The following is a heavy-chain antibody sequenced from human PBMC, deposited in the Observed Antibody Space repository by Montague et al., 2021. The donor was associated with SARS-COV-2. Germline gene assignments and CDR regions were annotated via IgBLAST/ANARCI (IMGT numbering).Heavy chain of an antibody. Sequence: RLSFYASGFTFSTYPMHWVRQAPGKGLEWLVVISYDGSKKDHADSVKGRFTISRDNSENMLYLQMNSLRAEDTAVYYCAKEQYSSSWSDFDYWGQGTVAAVSS. CDR2: ISYDGSKK. CDR3: AKEQYSSSWSDFDY. V-gene: IGHV3-30*04. D-gene: IGHD6-13*01. J-gene: IGHJ4*02. CDR1: GFTFSTYP.